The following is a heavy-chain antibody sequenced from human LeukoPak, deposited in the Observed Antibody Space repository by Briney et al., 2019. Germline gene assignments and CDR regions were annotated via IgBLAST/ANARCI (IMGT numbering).Heavy chain of an antibody. Sequence: SETLSLTCTVSGGSISSSSYYWGWIRQPPGKGLEWIGSIYYSGSTYYNPSLKSRVTISVDTSKNQFSLKLSSVTAADTAVYYCARQGDISHGWYVGGAFDIWGQGTMVTVSS. D-gene: IGHD6-19*01. V-gene: IGHV4-39*01. CDR2: IYYSGST. J-gene: IGHJ3*02. CDR3: ARQGDISHGWYVGGAFDI. CDR1: GGSISSSSYY.